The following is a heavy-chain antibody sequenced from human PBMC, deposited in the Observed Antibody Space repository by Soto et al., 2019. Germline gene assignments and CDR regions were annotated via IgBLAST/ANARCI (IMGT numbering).Heavy chain of an antibody. CDR1: GFTFSSYA. Sequence: GGSLRLSCAASGFTFSSYAMSWVRQAPGKGLEWVSAISGSGGSTYYADSVKGRFTISRDNSKNTLYLQMNSLRAEDTAVYYCAKDGLRYCSSTSCYGPVYGMDVWGQGTTVTVSS. V-gene: IGHV3-23*01. CDR2: ISGSGGST. J-gene: IGHJ6*02. D-gene: IGHD2-2*01. CDR3: AKDGLRYCSSTSCYGPVYGMDV.